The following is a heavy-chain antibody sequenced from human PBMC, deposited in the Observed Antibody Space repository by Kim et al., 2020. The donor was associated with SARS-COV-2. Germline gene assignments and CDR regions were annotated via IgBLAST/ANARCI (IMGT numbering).Heavy chain of an antibody. V-gene: IGHV4-39*01. CDR3: ASSGWFYYFYY. J-gene: IGHJ4*02. Sequence: SETLSLTCTVSGGSISSSSYYWGWIRQPPGKGLECIGSIYYSGSTYYNPSLKCRVTISVDTSKNQFSLKLSSVTAADPAVYYCASSGWFYYFYYWGQGTL. D-gene: IGHD6-19*01. CDR2: IYYSGST. CDR1: GGSISSSSYY.